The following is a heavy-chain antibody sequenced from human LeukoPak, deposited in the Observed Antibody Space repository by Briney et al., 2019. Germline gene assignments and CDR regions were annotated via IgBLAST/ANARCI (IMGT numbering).Heavy chain of an antibody. CDR1: GYSISNDYY. CDR3: ARDLVRGYSYGVFDY. CDR2: IYHSGGS. D-gene: IGHD5-18*01. J-gene: IGHJ4*02. Sequence: PSETLSLTCVVSGYSISNDYYWGWIRQPPGKGLEWIGNIYHSGGSYYNPSLKSRVTISVDTSKNQFSLKLSSVTAADTAVYYCARDLVRGYSYGVFDYWGQGTLVTVSS. V-gene: IGHV4-38-2*01.